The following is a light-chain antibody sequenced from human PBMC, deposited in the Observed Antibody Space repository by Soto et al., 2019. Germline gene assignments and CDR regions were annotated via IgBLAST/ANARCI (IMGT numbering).Light chain of an antibody. J-gene: IGKJ4*01. CDR2: GAS. CDR1: QSVSSSY. CDR3: QQYGSSPLT. V-gene: IGKV3-20*01. Sequence: ERVMTQSPGTLSLSPGGSATLSCRASQSVSSSYLAWYQQNPGQAPRLLIYGASSRATGIPDRFSGSGSGTDFTLTISRLEPEDFAVYYCQQYGSSPLTFGGGTKVDIK.